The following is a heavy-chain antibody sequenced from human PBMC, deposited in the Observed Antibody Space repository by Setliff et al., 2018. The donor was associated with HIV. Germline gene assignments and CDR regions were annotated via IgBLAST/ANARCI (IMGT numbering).Heavy chain of an antibody. CDR2: ISGSGGST. Sequence: GGSLRLSCAASGFTFSSYAMSWVRQAPGKGLEWVSAISGSGGSTYYADSVKGRFTISRDNSKNTVYLQMNSLRPEDTAVYYCARDLPDYYSHSSGPLWGQGTLVTVSS. V-gene: IGHV3-23*01. CDR3: ARDLPDYYSHSSGPL. CDR1: GFTFSSYA. J-gene: IGHJ4*02. D-gene: IGHD3-22*01.